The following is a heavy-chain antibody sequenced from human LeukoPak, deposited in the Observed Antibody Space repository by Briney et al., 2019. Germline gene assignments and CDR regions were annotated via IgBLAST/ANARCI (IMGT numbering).Heavy chain of an antibody. CDR2: IYYSGST. CDR1: GGSISSRSYY. CDR3: ARLNPVGQDCTGANCYTLYFFDY. Sequence: SETLSLTCTVSGGSISSRSYYWGWIRQPPGKGLEWIGTIYYSGSTYYNPSLKSRVTISADTSKNQFSLNLASVTAADTTVYYCARLNPVGQDCTGANCYTLYFFDYWGQGSLVTVSS. J-gene: IGHJ4*02. V-gene: IGHV4-39*01. D-gene: IGHD2-15*01.